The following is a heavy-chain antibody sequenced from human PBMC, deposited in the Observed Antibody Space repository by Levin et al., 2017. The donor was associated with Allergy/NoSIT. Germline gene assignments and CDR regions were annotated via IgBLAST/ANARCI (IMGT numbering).Heavy chain of an antibody. CDR2: IYSGGST. CDR3: ARDMPYGSGSYYWYAFDI. CDR1: GFTVSSNY. V-gene: IGHV3-53*01. Sequence: GESLKISCAASGFTVSSNYMSWVRQAPGKGLEWVSVIYSGGSTYYADSVKGRFTISRDNSKNTLYLQMNSLRAEDTAVYYCARDMPYGSGSYYWYAFDIWGQGTMVTVSS. D-gene: IGHD3-10*01. J-gene: IGHJ3*02.